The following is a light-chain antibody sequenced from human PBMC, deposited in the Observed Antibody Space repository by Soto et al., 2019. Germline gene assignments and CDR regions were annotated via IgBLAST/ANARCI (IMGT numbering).Light chain of an antibody. Sequence: DIHVTLSPATLSSSIGDRVAITCRASHSVSNWLAWYQQKRGKAPELLIYDASSLKSGVPSRFSGSGSGTEFTLIISSLQPDDFATYYRQQYNSYSWTFGQGTKVDI. J-gene: IGKJ1*01. CDR1: HSVSNW. CDR3: QQYNSYSWT. CDR2: DAS. V-gene: IGKV1-5*01.